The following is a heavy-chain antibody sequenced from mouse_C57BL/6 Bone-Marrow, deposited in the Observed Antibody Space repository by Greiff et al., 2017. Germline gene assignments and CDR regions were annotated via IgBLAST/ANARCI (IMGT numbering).Heavy chain of an antibody. D-gene: IGHD2-2*01. CDR1: GFTFSSYG. CDR2: ISSGGSYT. CDR3: ARPLYGYGGDYAMDY. J-gene: IGHJ4*01. V-gene: IGHV5-6*01. Sequence: EVQRVESGGDLVKPGGSLKLSCAASGFTFSSYGMSWVRQTPDKRLEWVATISSGGSYTYYPDSVKGRFTISRDNAKNTLYLQMSSLKSEDTAMYYCARPLYGYGGDYAMDYWGQGTSVTVSS.